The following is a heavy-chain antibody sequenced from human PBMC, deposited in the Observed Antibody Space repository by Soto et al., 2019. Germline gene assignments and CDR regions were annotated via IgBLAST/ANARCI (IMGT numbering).Heavy chain of an antibody. V-gene: IGHV1-8*01. J-gene: IGHJ6*02. CDR1: GYTFTSYD. CDR2: MNPNSDNT. CDR3: AREVARGMDV. Sequence: GASVKVSCKASGYTFTSYDSNWVRQATGQGLEWMGWMNPNSDNTAYAQKFQGRVTMTRNTSISTAYMELSSLRSEDTAVYYCAREVARGMDVWGQGTTVTVSS. D-gene: IGHD2-21*01.